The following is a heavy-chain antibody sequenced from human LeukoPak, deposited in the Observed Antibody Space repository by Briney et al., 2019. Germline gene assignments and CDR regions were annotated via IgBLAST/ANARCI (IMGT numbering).Heavy chain of an antibody. J-gene: IGHJ4*02. CDR1: GYTFTSYG. CDR3: ARWYYDSSGYSDY. V-gene: IGHV1-18*01. D-gene: IGHD3-22*01. CDR2: ISAYNGNT. Sequence: ASVKVSCKPSGYTFTSYGISWGRHAPGQGLEWMGWISAYNGNTNYAQKLQGRVTMNTATSTSTAYMELRSLRSDDTAVYYCARWYYDSSGYSDYWGQGTLVTVSS.